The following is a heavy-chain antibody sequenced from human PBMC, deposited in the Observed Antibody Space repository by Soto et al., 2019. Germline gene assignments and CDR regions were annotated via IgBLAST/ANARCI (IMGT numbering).Heavy chain of an antibody. CDR1: GFTFSDYY. CDR3: ARDRVAGYSSIWYNY. V-gene: IGHV3-11*01. CDR2: ISSSNSAI. J-gene: IGHJ4*02. Sequence: QVQLVESGGGLVKPGESLRLSCAASGFTFSDYYMNWIRQAPGKGLEWVSYISSSNSAIYYADSVKGRFTISRDNAKNSLYLQMNSLRAEDTAVYYCARDRVAGYSSIWYNYWGQGTLVTVSS. D-gene: IGHD6-13*01.